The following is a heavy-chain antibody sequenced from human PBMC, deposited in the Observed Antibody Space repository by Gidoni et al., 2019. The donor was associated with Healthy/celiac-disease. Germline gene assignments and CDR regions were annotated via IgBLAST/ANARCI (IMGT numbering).Heavy chain of an antibody. CDR3: AKVSYDYVWGSYRFSPYWFDP. CDR2: ISGSGGST. V-gene: IGHV3-23*04. J-gene: IGHJ5*02. CDR1: GFTFRSYA. Sequence: EVQLVESGGGLVQPGGSLRLSCAASGFTFRSYALNWVRQAPGKGLWWVSAISGSGGSTYYADSVKGRFTISRDNSKNTLYLQMNSLRAEDTAVYYCAKVSYDYVWGSYRFSPYWFDPWGQGTLVTVSS. D-gene: IGHD3-16*02.